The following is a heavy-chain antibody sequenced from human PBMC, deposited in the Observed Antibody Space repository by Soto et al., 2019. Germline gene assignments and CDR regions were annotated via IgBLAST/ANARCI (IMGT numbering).Heavy chain of an antibody. CDR3: AIRDIAGAGAERTFYYYGLVD. V-gene: IGHV3-23*01. Sequence: GGSLRLSCAASGFIFSGYVMSWVRRAPGKGLEWVSSISGSGVTTYYADSVKGRFTISRDNSKRTLYLQMTNIEVEDTATYYFAIRDIAGAGAERTFYYYGLVDWGQGTMVTVSS. D-gene: IGHD6-13*01. J-gene: IGHJ6*02. CDR1: GFIFSGYV. CDR2: ISGSGVTT.